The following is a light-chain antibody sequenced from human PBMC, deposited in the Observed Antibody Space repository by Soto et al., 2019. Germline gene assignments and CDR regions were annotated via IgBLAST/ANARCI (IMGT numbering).Light chain of an antibody. Sequence: QSVLTQPPSVSGAPGQRVTISCTGSSSNIGAGYDVNWYQHLPGKAPKLLIYAHINRPSGVPARFSGSKSGTSASLAITGLQAEDEADYYCQSSDMNLAGSGVFGGGTKLTVL. CDR1: SSNIGAGYD. CDR3: QSSDMNLAGSGV. CDR2: AHI. V-gene: IGLV1-40*01. J-gene: IGLJ3*02.